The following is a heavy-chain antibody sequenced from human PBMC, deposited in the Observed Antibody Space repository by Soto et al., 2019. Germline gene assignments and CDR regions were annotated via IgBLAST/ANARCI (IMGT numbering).Heavy chain of an antibody. CDR2: IHYSGATP. D-gene: IGHD3-3*01. V-gene: IGHV1-46*01. CDR3: ARRPHRVTIFGRGPAGMDV. CDR1: GYTFTNYY. Sequence: QVQLVQSGAEVKRPGASVKVSCKASGYTFTNYYMHWVRQAPGQGLEWMGVIHYSGATPTYAQKFQGRVTMARDTSTSTVYVELSSLTSEDTAVYYCARRPHRVTIFGRGPAGMDVWGQGTTVTVSS. J-gene: IGHJ6*02.